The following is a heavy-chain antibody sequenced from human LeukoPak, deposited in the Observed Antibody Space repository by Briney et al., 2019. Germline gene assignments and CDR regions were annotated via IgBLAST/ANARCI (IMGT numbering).Heavy chain of an antibody. CDR3: ARDGEVLASFDY. Sequence: GGSLRLSCAASGFTFSGSALHWVRQASGKGLEWVGRIRSTANGYATAYAASVKGRFTISRDDSKNTAYLQMNSLRAEDTAVYYCARDGEVLASFDYWGQGTLVTVSS. CDR2: IRSTANGYAT. J-gene: IGHJ4*02. CDR1: GFTFSGSA. D-gene: IGHD3-16*01. V-gene: IGHV3-73*01.